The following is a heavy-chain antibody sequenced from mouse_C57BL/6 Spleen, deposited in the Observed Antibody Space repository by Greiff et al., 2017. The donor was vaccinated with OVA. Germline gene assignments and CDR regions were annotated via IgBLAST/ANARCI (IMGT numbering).Heavy chain of an antibody. CDR3: ARRGIYYGNYVWYFDV. D-gene: IGHD2-1*01. Sequence: EVQGVESGGGLVKPGGSLKLSCAASGFTFSDYGMHWVRQAPEKGLEWVAYISSGSSTIYYADTVKGRFTISRDNAKNTLFLQMTSLRSEDTAMYYCARRGIYYGNYVWYFDVWGTGTTVTVSS. CDR2: ISSGSSTI. V-gene: IGHV5-17*01. J-gene: IGHJ1*03. CDR1: GFTFSDYG.